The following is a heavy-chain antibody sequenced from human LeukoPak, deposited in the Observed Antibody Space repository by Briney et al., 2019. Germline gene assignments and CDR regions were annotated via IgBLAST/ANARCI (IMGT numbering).Heavy chain of an antibody. CDR2: MNPNSGDT. V-gene: IGHV1-8*01. CDR3: ARDILTGPTNWFDP. J-gene: IGHJ5*02. D-gene: IGHD3-9*01. CDR1: GYTFTSYQ. Sequence: ASVTVSCKASGYTFTSYQINWVRQATGQGLEWMGWMNPNSGDTGYAQKFQGRVTMTRDTSISTAYMELSSLRSDDTAVYYCARDILTGPTNWFDPWGQGTPVTVSS.